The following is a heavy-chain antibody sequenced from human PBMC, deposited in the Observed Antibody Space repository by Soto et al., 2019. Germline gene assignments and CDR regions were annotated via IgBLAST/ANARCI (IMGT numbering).Heavy chain of an antibody. J-gene: IGHJ5*02. CDR2: IYYTGST. V-gene: IGHV4-31*03. Sequence: QVQLQESGPGLVKPSQTLSLTCTVSGGSITSGPYYWSWIRQHPGKGLEWIGYIYYTGSTYSNPSLESRNTTSVDTSKNQFSLKLRSVTAADTAVYYCARLFGDYVGWFDPWGQGTLVTVSS. D-gene: IGHD4-17*01. CDR3: ARLFGDYVGWFDP. CDR1: GGSITSGPYY.